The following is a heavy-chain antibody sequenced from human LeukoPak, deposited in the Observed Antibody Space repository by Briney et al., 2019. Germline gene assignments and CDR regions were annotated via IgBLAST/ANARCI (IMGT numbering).Heavy chain of an antibody. CDR1: GYTFTGYY. Sequence: ASVKVSCKASGYTFTGYYMHWVRQAPGQGLEWMGWINPNSGGTNYAQKLQGRVTMTTDTSTSTAYMELRSLRSDDTAVYYCARDSSYGSGPMGFDPWGQGTLVTVSS. J-gene: IGHJ5*02. CDR3: ARDSSYGSGPMGFDP. D-gene: IGHD3-10*01. V-gene: IGHV1-2*02. CDR2: INPNSGGT.